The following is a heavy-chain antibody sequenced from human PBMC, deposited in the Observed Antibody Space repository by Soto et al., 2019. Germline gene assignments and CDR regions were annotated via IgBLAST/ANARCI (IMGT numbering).Heavy chain of an antibody. CDR2: IYYSGST. J-gene: IGHJ4*02. CDR3: ARGRRGHTVTPLGY. V-gene: IGHV4-31*03. Sequence: QVQLQESGPGLVKPSQTLSLTCTVSGGSISSGGYYWSWIRQHPGKGLEWIGYIYYSGSTYYNPSLKSRVTIAVDTSKNQCSLKLSSVTAADTAVYYCARGRRGHTVTPLGYWGQGTLVTDSS. D-gene: IGHD4-17*01. CDR1: GGSISSGGYY.